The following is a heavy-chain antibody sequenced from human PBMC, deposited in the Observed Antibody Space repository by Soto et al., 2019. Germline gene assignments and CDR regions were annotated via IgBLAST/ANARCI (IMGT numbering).Heavy chain of an antibody. V-gene: IGHV1-18*01. J-gene: IGHJ4*02. CDR2: ISAYNGNT. CDR1: GYTFTSYF. Sequence: ASVKVSCKASGYTFTSYFISWVRQAPGQGLEWMGWISAYNGNTNYAQKLQGRVTMTTDTSTSTAYMELRSLRSDDTAVYYCARAPHDYGDYVGPLFYYWGQGTLVTVSS. D-gene: IGHD4-17*01. CDR3: ARAPHDYGDYVGPLFYY.